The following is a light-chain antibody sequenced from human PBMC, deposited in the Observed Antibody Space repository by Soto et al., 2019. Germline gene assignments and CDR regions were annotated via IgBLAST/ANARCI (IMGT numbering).Light chain of an antibody. CDR2: EVS. CDR3: SSYAGTNNYV. Sequence: QSALTQPASVSGSPGQSITISCTGTSSDVGGYNYVSWYQHHPGKVPKLMIYEVSKRPSGVPDRFSGSKSGNTASLTVSGLQAEDEADYYCSSYAGTNNYVFGTGTKVTVL. J-gene: IGLJ1*01. CDR1: SSDVGGYNY. V-gene: IGLV2-8*01.